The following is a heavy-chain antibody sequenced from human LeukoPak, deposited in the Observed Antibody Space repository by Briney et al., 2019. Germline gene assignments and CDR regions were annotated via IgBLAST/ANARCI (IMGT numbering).Heavy chain of an antibody. CDR3: ARARWEGYCLDY. CDR1: GYTFTSYY. V-gene: IGHV1-46*01. D-gene: IGHD2-15*01. Sequence: ASVKVSCKASGYTFTSYYMHWVRQAPGQGLEWMGIINPSGGSTSYAQKFQSRVTMTRDTSTSTVYMELSSLRAEDTAVYYCARARWEGYCLDYWGQGTLVTVSS. J-gene: IGHJ4*02. CDR2: INPSGGST.